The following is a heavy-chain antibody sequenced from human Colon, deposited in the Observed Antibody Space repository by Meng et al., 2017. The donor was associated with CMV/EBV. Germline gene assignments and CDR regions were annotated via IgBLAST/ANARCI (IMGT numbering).Heavy chain of an antibody. V-gene: IGHV4-34*01. Sequence: SETLSLTCAVYGGSFSGYYWSWIRQPPGKGLEWIGEINHSGSTNYNPSLKSRVTISADTSKNQFSLKLSSVTAADTAVYYCARRADSGSYSDHWGQGTLVTVSS. J-gene: IGHJ4*02. CDR2: INHSGST. D-gene: IGHD1-26*01. CDR1: GGSFSGYY. CDR3: ARRADSGSYSDH.